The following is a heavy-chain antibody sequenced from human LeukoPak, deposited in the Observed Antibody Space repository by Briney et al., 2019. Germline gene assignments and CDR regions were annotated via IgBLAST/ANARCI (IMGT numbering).Heavy chain of an antibody. CDR1: GFTFSSYA. J-gene: IGHJ3*02. Sequence: GGSLRLSCAASGFTFSSYAMSWVRQAPGKGLEWVSGISGSGGSTHYADSVKGRFTISRDNAKNSLYLQMNSLRAEDTAVYYCARVGSRITGTTFGAWFAFDIWGQGTMVTVSS. CDR3: ARVGSRITGTTFGAWFAFDI. D-gene: IGHD1-7*01. CDR2: ISGSGGST. V-gene: IGHV3-23*01.